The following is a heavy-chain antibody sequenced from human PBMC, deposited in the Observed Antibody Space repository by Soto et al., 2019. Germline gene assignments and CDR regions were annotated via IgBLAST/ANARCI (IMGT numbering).Heavy chain of an antibody. CDR2: IYPGDSDI. Sequence: GESLKISCKGSGYSFTNYWIGWVRQMPGKGLEWMSIIYPGDSDIRYNPSFQGQVTISADKSISTAYLQRNSLKASDTAIYYCARQPSNGQWYVWGPGTTVTVSS. J-gene: IGHJ6*02. CDR1: GYSFTNYW. CDR3: ARQPSNGQWYV. V-gene: IGHV5-51*01. D-gene: IGHD6-19*01.